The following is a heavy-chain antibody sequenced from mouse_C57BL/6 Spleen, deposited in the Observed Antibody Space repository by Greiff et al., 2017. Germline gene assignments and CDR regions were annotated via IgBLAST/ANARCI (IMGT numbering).Heavy chain of an antibody. CDR2: IDPSDSET. D-gene: IGHD2-4*01. CDR3: ARQYDYDEFAY. Sequence: QLQQPGAELVRPGSSVKLSCKASGYTFTSYWMHWVKQRPIQGLEWIGNIDPSDSETHYNQKFKDKATLTVDKSSSTAYMQLSSLTSEDSAVYYCARQYDYDEFAYWGQGTLVTVSA. J-gene: IGHJ3*01. CDR1: GYTFTSYW. V-gene: IGHV1-52*01.